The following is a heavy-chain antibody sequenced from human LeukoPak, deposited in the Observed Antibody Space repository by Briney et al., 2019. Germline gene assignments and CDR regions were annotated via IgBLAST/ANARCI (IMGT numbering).Heavy chain of an antibody. V-gene: IGHV3-30*04. CDR1: GFTFSDHA. CDR2: ISYHARDQ. D-gene: IGHD2-8*01. CDR3: AAQPCINGICYLDS. Sequence: GGSLRLSCAVSGFTFSDHAMHWVRQAPGKGLEWVTVISYHARDQFYADSVKGRFTVSRDNSRNTLYLQMNSLRAEDSAVYYCAAQPCINGICYLDSWGQGTLVTVSS. J-gene: IGHJ4*02.